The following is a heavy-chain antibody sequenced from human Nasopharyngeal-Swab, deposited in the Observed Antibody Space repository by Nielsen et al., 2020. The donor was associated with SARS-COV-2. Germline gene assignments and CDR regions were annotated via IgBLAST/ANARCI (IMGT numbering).Heavy chain of an antibody. CDR1: GGSFSGYY. V-gene: IGHV4-34*01. CDR3: ARGGSSSWYYYYYGMDV. CDR2: INHSGST. J-gene: IGHJ6*02. Sequence: EALMLTSTVYGGSFSGYYWSWIRQPPGKGLEWIGEINHSGSTNYNPSLKSRVTISVDTSKNQFSLKLSSVTAADTAVYYCARGGSSSWYYYYYGMDVWGQGTTVTVSS. D-gene: IGHD6-13*01.